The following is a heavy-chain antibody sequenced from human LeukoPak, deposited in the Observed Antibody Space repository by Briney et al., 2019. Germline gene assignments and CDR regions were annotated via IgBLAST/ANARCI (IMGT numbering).Heavy chain of an antibody. Sequence: PGGSLRLSCAASGFTFSSYGMHWVRQAPGKGLEWVAFIRYDGSNKYYADSVKGRFTISRDNSKNTLYLQMNSLRAEDTAVYYCASLTPLGEVAGTISGSWGQGTLVTVSS. J-gene: IGHJ5*02. CDR1: GFTFSSYG. CDR2: IRYDGSNK. D-gene: IGHD6-19*01. CDR3: ASLTPLGEVAGTISGS. V-gene: IGHV3-30*02.